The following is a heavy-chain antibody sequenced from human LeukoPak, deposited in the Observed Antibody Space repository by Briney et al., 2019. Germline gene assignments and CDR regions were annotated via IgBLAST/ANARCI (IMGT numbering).Heavy chain of an antibody. CDR1: GGSISSYY. J-gene: IGHJ5*02. CDR2: IYRSGSA. CDR3: ARDSGTTGEVKFDP. D-gene: IGHD3-10*01. Sequence: SETLSLTCTVSGGSISSYYWSWIRQPAGKGLEWIGRIYRSGSANYNPSLKSRVTMSVDTSKNKFSLKLSSVTAADTAVYYCARDSGTTGEVKFDPWGQGTLVTVSS. V-gene: IGHV4-4*07.